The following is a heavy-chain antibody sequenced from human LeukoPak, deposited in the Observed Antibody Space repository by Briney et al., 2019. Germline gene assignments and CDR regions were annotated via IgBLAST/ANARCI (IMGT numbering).Heavy chain of an antibody. D-gene: IGHD3-16*01. CDR3: AKSRGLGNYFDS. J-gene: IGHJ4*02. CDR1: GGSISRFY. CDR2: ISSSGST. Sequence: SETLSLTCTVSGGSISRFYWSWIRQPPGKGLEWIGYISSSGSTNYSPSLKNRVTISMDTSKSQFSQRLSSLTAADTAVYYCAKSRGLGNYFDSWGQGTLVTASS. V-gene: IGHV4-59*01.